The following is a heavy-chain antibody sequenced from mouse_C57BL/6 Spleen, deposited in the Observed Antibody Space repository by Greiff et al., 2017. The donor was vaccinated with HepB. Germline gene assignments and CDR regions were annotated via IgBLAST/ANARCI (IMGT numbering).Heavy chain of an antibody. CDR3: ARIYSNYEGGYFDY. D-gene: IGHD2-5*01. J-gene: IGHJ2*01. CDR1: GFTFSDYY. V-gene: IGHV5-12*01. Sequence: EVNVVESGGGLVQPGGSLKLSCAASGFTFSDYYMYWVRQTPEKRLEWVAYISNGGGSTYYPDTVKGRFTISRDNAKNTLYLQMSRLKSEDTAMYYCARIYSNYEGGYFDYWGQGTTLTVSS. CDR2: ISNGGGST.